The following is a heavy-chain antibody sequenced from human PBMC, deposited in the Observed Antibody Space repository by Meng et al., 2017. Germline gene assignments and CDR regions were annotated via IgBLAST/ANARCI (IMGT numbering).Heavy chain of an antibody. CDR3: AHSVLFLYCSSTSCLSWFDP. J-gene: IGHJ5*02. CDR2: IYWNDDK. V-gene: IGHV2-5*01. D-gene: IGHD2-2*01. Sequence: SGPTLVKPTQTLTLTCTFSGFSLSTSGVGVGWIRQPPGKALEWLALIYWNDDKRYSPSLKSRLTITKDTSKNQVVLTMTNMDPVDTATYYCAHSVLFLYCSSTSCLSWFDPWGQGTLVNGAS. CDR1: GFSLSTSGVG.